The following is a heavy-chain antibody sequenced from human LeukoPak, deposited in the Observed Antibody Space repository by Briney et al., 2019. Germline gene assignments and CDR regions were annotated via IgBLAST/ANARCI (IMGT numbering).Heavy chain of an antibody. CDR2: MKKDGSER. CDR3: ARDARVPSSIFGFYYNYLDV. CDR1: GFSFSSHW. V-gene: IGHV3-7*01. D-gene: IGHD3-3*02. Sequence: WGSLTLSCAASGFSFSSHWMNWVRQPPGKGLEWVANMKKDGSERYYVYSVKGRFTISIDNAKNSLYLQMSSVRAEDTAVYYCARDARVPSSIFGFYYNYLDVWGKGTPVTVSS. J-gene: IGHJ6*03.